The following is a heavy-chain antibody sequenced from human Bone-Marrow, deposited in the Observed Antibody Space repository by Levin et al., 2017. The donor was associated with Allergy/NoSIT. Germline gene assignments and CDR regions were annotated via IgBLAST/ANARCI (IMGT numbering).Heavy chain of an antibody. J-gene: IGHJ4*02. D-gene: IGHD1-26*01. CDR3: ARAVSVNSGALPERYYFDY. V-gene: IGHV4-30-4*01. Sequence: SETLSLTCTVSGGSMNSNDDYWSWIRQAPGKGLEWIGFVYYSRSTYYNPSLKSRVSISKDTSKNRFSLRLTSVTAADTAVYFCARAVSVNSGALPERYYFDYWGQGHQVTVSP. CDR2: VYYSRST. CDR1: GGSMNSNDDY.